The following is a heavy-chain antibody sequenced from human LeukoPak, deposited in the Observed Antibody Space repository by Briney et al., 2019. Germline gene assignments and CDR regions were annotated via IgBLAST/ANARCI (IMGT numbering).Heavy chain of an antibody. D-gene: IGHD6-19*01. J-gene: IGHJ4*02. CDR2: INHSGST. CDR1: GGSFSGYY. Sequence: PSETLSLTCAVYGGSFSGYYWSWIRQPPGKGLEWIGEINHSGSTNNNPSLKTRVTMSVDTSKNQFSLKLSSVTAADTAVYYCARQIAVAGTLYFDYWGQGTLVTVSS. V-gene: IGHV4-34*01. CDR3: ARQIAVAGTLYFDY.